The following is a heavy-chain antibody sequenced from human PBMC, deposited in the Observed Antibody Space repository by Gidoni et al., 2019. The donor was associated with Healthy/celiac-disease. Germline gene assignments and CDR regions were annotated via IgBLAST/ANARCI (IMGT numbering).Heavy chain of an antibody. Sequence: QVQLVQSGAEVKKPGASVKVSCKASGYTFTSYAMHWVRQAPGQRLEWMGWINAGNGNTKYSQKFQGRVTITRDTSASTAYMELSSLRSEDTAVYYCARSCAWVRRPGYYGMDVWGQGTTVTVSS. V-gene: IGHV1-3*01. CDR3: ARSCAWVRRPGYYGMDV. J-gene: IGHJ6*02. CDR2: INAGNGNT. CDR1: GYTFTSYA. D-gene: IGHD3-10*01.